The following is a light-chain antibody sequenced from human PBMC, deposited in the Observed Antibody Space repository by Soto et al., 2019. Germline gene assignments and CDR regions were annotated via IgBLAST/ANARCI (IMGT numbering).Light chain of an antibody. CDR2: GAS. V-gene: IGKV3-20*01. Sequence: EIVLTQSPGTLSLSPGERATLSCRASQSFTSSYLAWYQQKPGQAPRLLIYGASSRATGIPDRFSGSGSGTDFTLTISRLEPEDFAVYFCQQYGSSPLTFGGGTTVEIK. CDR1: QSFTSSY. CDR3: QQYGSSPLT. J-gene: IGKJ4*01.